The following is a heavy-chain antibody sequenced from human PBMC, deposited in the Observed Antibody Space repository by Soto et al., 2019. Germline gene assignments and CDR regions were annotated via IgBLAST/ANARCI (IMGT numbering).Heavy chain of an antibody. D-gene: IGHD6-13*01. V-gene: IGHV1-69*01. Sequence: QVQLAQSGAEVKKPGSSVKVSCKASGGTFSSYAISWVRQAPGQGLEWMGGIIPIFGTANYAQKFQGRVTITADESTSTAYMELSSLRSEDTAVYYCARDGVAAAGRIYYYGMDVWGQGTTVTVSS. CDR1: GGTFSSYA. CDR3: ARDGVAAAGRIYYYGMDV. CDR2: IIPIFGTA. J-gene: IGHJ6*02.